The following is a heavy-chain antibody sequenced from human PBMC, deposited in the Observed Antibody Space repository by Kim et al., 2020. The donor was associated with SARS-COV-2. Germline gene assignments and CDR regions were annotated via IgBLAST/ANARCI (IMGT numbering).Heavy chain of an antibody. Sequence: TTYNPPRKSRITISIDTSKNQFSLKLSSVTAADTAVYYCAREAGATSFDYWGQGTLVTVSS. CDR3: AREAGATSFDY. J-gene: IGHJ4*02. D-gene: IGHD1-26*01. CDR2: T. V-gene: IGHV4-59*01.